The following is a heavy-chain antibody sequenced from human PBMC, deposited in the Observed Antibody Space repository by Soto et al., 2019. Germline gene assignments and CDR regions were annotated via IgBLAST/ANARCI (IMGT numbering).Heavy chain of an antibody. CDR2: ISSSSRNI. J-gene: IGHJ4*02. CDR1: GFTFSSYS. V-gene: IGHV3-48*02. CDR3: ARYSGYVE. Sequence: EVQLVESGGGLVQPGGSLRLSCAASGFTFSSYSMNWVRQAPGKGLEWVSYISSSSRNIYYADSVKGRFTISRDNAKNSLYLQVISLRDEDTAVYDCARYSGYVEWGQGTLVTVSS. D-gene: IGHD5-12*01.